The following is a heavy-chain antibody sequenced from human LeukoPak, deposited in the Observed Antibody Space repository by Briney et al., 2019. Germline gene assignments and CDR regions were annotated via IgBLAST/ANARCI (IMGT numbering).Heavy chain of an antibody. V-gene: IGHV1-18*01. CDR3: ARVHGDYDYYGMDV. CDR2: ISAYNGNT. D-gene: IGHD4-17*01. Sequence: ASVKVSCKASGYTFTSYGISWVGQAPGQGLEWMGWISAYNGNTNYAQKLQGRVTMTTDTSTSTAYMELRSLRSDDTAVYYCARVHGDYDYYGMDVWGQGTTVTVS. CDR1: GYTFTSYG. J-gene: IGHJ6*02.